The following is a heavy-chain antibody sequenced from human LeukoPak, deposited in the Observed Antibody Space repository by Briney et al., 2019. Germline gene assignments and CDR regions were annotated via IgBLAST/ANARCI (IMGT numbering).Heavy chain of an antibody. CDR1: GVSISSYY. CDR3: ASTQQWLASYY. V-gene: IGHV4-59*08. D-gene: IGHD6-19*01. J-gene: IGHJ4*02. CDR2: FYNSGST. Sequence: MPSETLSLTCTFPGVSISSYYWTWFRQPPGWGREWIGSFYNSGSTSYNPSLGSRVTISLDTSKNLFSLKLTSVTAADTAVYYCASTQQWLASYYWGQGTLVTVSS.